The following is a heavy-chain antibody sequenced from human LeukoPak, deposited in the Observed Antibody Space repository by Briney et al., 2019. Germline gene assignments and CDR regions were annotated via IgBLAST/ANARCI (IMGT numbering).Heavy chain of an antibody. V-gene: IGHV4-39*07. D-gene: IGHD2-15*01. J-gene: IGHJ5*02. Sequence: PSETLSLTCTVSGGSISSSSYYWGWIRQPPGKGLEWIGSIYYSGSTYYNPSLQSRLTISVDTSKNQFSLNLSSVTAADTAVYYCARRGRYCSGGSCFIGLFDPWGQGTLVTVSS. CDR1: GGSISSSSYY. CDR3: ARRGRYCSGGSCFIGLFDP. CDR2: IYYSGST.